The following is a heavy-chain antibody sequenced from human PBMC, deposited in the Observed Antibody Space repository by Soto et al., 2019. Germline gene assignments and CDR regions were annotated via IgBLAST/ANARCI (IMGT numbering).Heavy chain of an antibody. V-gene: IGHV3-74*01. Sequence: GGSLRLSCAASGFTFSSYWMHWVRQAPGKGLVWVSRINSDGSSTNYADSVKGRFTISRDNAKNTLCLQMNSLRAEDTAVYYCARLPYCSGGSCYVLAYDIWGQGTMVTVSS. J-gene: IGHJ3*02. D-gene: IGHD2-15*01. CDR1: GFTFSSYW. CDR2: INSDGSST. CDR3: ARLPYCSGGSCYVLAYDI.